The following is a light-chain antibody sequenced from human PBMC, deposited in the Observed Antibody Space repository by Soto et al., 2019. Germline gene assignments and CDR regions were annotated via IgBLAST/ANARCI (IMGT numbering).Light chain of an antibody. CDR1: SSNIGSPYD. J-gene: IGLJ3*02. CDR2: GNT. Sequence: QSVLTQPPSVSGAPGQTVTISCTGSSSNIGSPYDVHWYQQLPGTAPKLLIYGNTNRPSGVPDRFSGSKSGTSASLAITGLQAEDEADYYCQSYDSSLQWVFGGGTQLTVL. CDR3: QSYDSSLQWV. V-gene: IGLV1-40*01.